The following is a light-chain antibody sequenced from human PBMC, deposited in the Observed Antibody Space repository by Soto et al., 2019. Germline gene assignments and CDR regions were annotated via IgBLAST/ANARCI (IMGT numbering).Light chain of an antibody. J-gene: IGLJ1*01. V-gene: IGLV2-8*01. CDR2: EVS. Sequence: QSALTQPPSASGSPGQSVTISCTGTSSDVGGYKYVSWYQQHPGKAPKLMIYEVSKRPSGVPDRFYGSKSDNTASLTVSGLQAEDEADYYCSSYAGSNNFVFGTGTKVTVL. CDR3: SSYAGSNNFV. CDR1: SSDVGGYKY.